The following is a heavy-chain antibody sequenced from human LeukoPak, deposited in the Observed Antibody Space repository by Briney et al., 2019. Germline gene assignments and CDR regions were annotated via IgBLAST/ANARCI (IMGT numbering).Heavy chain of an antibody. Sequence: SETLSLTCAVYGGSFSGYYWSWIRQPPGKGLEWIGEINHSGSTNYNPSLKSRVTISVDTSKNRFSLKLSSVTAVDTAVYYCARGPSPFGELPDYWGQGTLVTVSS. J-gene: IGHJ4*02. V-gene: IGHV4-34*01. CDR1: GGSFSGYY. D-gene: IGHD3-10*01. CDR3: ARGPSPFGELPDY. CDR2: INHSGST.